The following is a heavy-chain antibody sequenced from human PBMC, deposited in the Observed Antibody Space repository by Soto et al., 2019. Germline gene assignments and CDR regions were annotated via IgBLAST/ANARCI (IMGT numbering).Heavy chain of an antibody. D-gene: IGHD3-3*01. CDR1: GFTFSSYS. Sequence: GGSLRLSCAASGFTFSSYSMNWVRQAPGKGLEWVSYISSSSSTIYYADSVKGRFTISRDNAKNSLYLQMNSLRAEDTAVYYCASLGNDFWGGYSDYFDYWGQGTLVPVSS. CDR3: ASLGNDFWGGYSDYFDY. CDR2: ISSSSSTI. J-gene: IGHJ4*02. V-gene: IGHV3-48*01.